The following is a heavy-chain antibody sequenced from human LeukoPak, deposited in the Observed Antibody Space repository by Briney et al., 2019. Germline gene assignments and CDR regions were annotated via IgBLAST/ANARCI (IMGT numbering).Heavy chain of an antibody. D-gene: IGHD3-16*01. CDR2: IYHTGST. CDR1: GGSISSSSYY. CDR3: AKSGDYLWDY. Sequence: PSETLSLTCTVSGGSISSSSYYWGWIRQPPGKGLEWIGSIYHTGSTNYSPSLRSRVTMSIDKSNNQFSLNLNSVTAADTAVYYCAKSGDYLWDYWGQGTLVTVSS. J-gene: IGHJ4*02. V-gene: IGHV4-39*07.